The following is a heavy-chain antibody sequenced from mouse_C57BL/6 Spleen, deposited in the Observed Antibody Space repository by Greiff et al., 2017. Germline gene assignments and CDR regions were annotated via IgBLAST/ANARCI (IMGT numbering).Heavy chain of an antibody. CDR3: ARYYDSSYDAMDY. V-gene: IGHV1-75*01. J-gene: IGHJ4*01. Sequence: VQLQQSGPELVKPGASVKISCKASGYTFTDYYINWVKQRPGQGLEWIGWIFPGSGSTYYNEKFKGKATLTVDKSSSTAYMLLSSLTSEDSAVYFCARYYDSSYDAMDYWGQGTSVTVSS. CDR2: IFPGSGST. CDR1: GYTFTDYY. D-gene: IGHD1-1*01.